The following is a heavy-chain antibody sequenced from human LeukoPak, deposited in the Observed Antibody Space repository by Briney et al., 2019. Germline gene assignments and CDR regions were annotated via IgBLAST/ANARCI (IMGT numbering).Heavy chain of an antibody. D-gene: IGHD1-14*01. CDR2: IYYSGST. Sequence: SETLSLTCTVSGGSISSGGYYWSWIRQHPGKGLEWIGYIYYSGSTYYNPSLKSRVTIPVDTSKNQFSLKLSSVTAADTAVYYCARVPVFEHVDYWGQGTLVTVSS. CDR1: GGSISSGGYY. CDR3: ARVPVFEHVDY. V-gene: IGHV4-31*03. J-gene: IGHJ4*02.